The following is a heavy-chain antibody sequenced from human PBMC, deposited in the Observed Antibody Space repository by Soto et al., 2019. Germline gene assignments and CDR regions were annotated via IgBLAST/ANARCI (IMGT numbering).Heavy chain of an antibody. CDR3: ASDGRGDSVEVPSHLTPYFHN. Sequence: QEQLVQSGAEVRQPGPSAKVSCKASGGNLSNDAPNWFRQDPGHRREWRGGIIPIASTTNYAQKVRGRVTLTADDSTNTYDMELRNLTSEVTAMYYCASDGRGDSVEVPSHLTPYFHNCGQGTLVPVSS. D-gene: IGHD2-2*01. V-gene: IGHV1-69*01. CDR1: GGNLSNDA. J-gene: IGHJ1*01. CDR2: IIPIASTT.